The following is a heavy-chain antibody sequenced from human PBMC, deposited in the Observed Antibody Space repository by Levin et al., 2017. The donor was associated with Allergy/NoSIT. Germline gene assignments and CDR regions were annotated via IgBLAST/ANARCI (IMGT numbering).Heavy chain of an antibody. CDR1: GFTFSSYG. CDR3: AKDRQALVVPAAIADY. CDR2: ISYDGSNK. D-gene: IGHD2-2*01. V-gene: IGHV3-30*18. Sequence: LSLTCAASGFTFSSYGMHWVRQAPGKGLEWVAVISYDGSNKYYADSVKGRFTISRDNSKNTLYLQMNSLRAEDTAVYYCAKDRQALVVPAAIADYWGQGTLVTVSS. J-gene: IGHJ4*02.